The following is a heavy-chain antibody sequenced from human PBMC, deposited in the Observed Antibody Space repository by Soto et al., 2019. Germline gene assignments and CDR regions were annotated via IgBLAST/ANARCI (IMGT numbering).Heavy chain of an antibody. CDR2: INPNSGGT. D-gene: IGHD3-22*01. J-gene: IGHJ6*02. Sequence: ASVKVSCKASGYTFTGYYMHWVRQAPGQGLEWMGWINPNSGGTNYAQKFQGWVTMTRDTSISTAYMELSRLRSDDTAVYYCARTYYYDSSGYSRTPHYGMDVWGQGTTVTVS. CDR3: ARTYYYDSSGYSRTPHYGMDV. V-gene: IGHV1-2*04. CDR1: GYTFTGYY.